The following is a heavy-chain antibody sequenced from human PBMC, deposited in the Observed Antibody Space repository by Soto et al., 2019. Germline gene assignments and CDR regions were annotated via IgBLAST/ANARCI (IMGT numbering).Heavy chain of an antibody. CDR2: IYYSGST. J-gene: IGHJ4*02. CDR1: GGSISSVGYY. CDR3: ARDKITGLFDY. D-gene: IGHD2-8*02. Sequence: SETLSLTCTVSGGSISSVGYYWSWIRQHPGKGLEWIGYIYYSGSTYYNPSLKSRVTISVDRSKNQFSLKLSSVTAADTAVYYCARDKITGLFDYWGQGTLVTVSS. V-gene: IGHV4-31*03.